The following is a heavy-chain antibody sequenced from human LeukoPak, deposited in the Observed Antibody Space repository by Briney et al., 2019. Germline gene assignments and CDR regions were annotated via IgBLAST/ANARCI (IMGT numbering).Heavy chain of an antibody. Sequence: GGSLRLSCAASGFTFSSYGMRWVRQAPGKGLEWVAFIRYDGSNKYYADSVKGRFTISRDNSKNTLYLQMNSLRAEDTAVYYCAKALMATTYYFDYWGQGTLVTVSS. D-gene: IGHD5-24*01. J-gene: IGHJ4*02. CDR1: GFTFSSYG. CDR3: AKALMATTYYFDY. V-gene: IGHV3-30*02. CDR2: IRYDGSNK.